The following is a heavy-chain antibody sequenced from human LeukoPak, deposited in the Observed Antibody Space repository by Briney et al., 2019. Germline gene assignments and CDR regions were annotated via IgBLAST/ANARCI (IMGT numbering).Heavy chain of an antibody. Sequence: PGGSLRLSCAASGFTVSSNYMSWVRQAPGKGLEWVSVIYSGGSTYYADSVKGRFTISRDNSKNTLYLQMNSLRAEDTAVYYCASSAVAPHFDYWGQGTLVTVSS. D-gene: IGHD4-23*01. J-gene: IGHJ4*02. CDR3: ASSAVAPHFDY. CDR2: IYSGGST. V-gene: IGHV3-53*01. CDR1: GFTVSSNY.